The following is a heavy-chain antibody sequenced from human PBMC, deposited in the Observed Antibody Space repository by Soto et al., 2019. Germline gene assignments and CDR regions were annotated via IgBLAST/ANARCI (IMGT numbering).Heavy chain of an antibody. J-gene: IGHJ4*02. D-gene: IGHD3-10*01. CDR2: IYYSGYA. CDR1: GGSGGYF. CDR3: ARGSRLGGLDY. Sequence: QVQLQESGPGLVKPSETLSLTCSVSGGSGGYFWTWIRQYPGKGLEWIGYIYYSGYAYYNPSLKRRRTMSVDTSKHQYSLNLTSVTAADTAVYFCARGSRLGGLDYWGQGILVTVAS. V-gene: IGHV4-31*03.